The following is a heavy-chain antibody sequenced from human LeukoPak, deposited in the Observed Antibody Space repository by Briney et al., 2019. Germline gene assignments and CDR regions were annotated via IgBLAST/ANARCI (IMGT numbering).Heavy chain of an antibody. D-gene: IGHD3-9*01. V-gene: IGHV1-18*01. J-gene: IGHJ4*02. CDR3: ARDVLRYFDWLEGSFDY. CDR2: ISAYNGNT. Sequence: ASVKVSCKASGGTFSSYAISRVRQAPGQGLEWMRWISAYNGNTNYAQKLQGRVTMTTDTSTSTAYMELRSLRSDDTAVYYCARDVLRYFDWLEGSFDYWGQGTLVTVSS. CDR1: GGTFSSYA.